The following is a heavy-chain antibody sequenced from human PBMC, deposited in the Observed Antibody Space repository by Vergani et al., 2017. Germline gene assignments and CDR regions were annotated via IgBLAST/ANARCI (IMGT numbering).Heavy chain of an antibody. Sequence: QVQLVQSGAEVKKPGSSVKVSCKASGGTFSSYAISWVRQAPGQGLEWMGGINPNSGGTNYARKFQGRVTMTRDTSISTAYMELSGLRSDDTAVYYCARGPIPTTVKDWFDPWGQGTLVTVSS. CDR2: INPNSGGT. D-gene: IGHD4-11*01. CDR1: GGTFSSYA. V-gene: IGHV1-2*02. J-gene: IGHJ5*02. CDR3: ARGPIPTTVKDWFDP.